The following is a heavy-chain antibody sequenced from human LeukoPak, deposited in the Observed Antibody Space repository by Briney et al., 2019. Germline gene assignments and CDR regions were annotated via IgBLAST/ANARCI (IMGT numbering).Heavy chain of an antibody. CDR1: GFTFSTYW. J-gene: IGHJ4*02. D-gene: IGHD5-24*01. CDR3: ARDKDGPGASIDY. CDR2: INNDGSST. Sequence: GGSLRLSCAASGFTFSTYWMLWVRHTPGKGLVWVSRINNDGSSTNYADSVKGRFTISRDNAKNTLYLQMSTLRAEDTAVYYCARDKDGPGASIDYWGQGTLVTVSS. V-gene: IGHV3-74*01.